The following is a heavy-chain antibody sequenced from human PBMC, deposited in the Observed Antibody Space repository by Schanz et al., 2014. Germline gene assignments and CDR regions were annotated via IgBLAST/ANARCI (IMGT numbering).Heavy chain of an antibody. D-gene: IGHD5-18*01. CDR3: AKDRGDGYSNGIFQY. CDR2: ISNSGTTI. Sequence: QVQLVESGGGLVKPGGSLRLSCAASGFTFSDYYMSWIRQAPGKGLEWVSYISNSGTTIYYADSVKGRFTISRDNAKNSLYLQMNSLRVEDTAVYFCAKDRGDGYSNGIFQYWGLGTLVTVSS. V-gene: IGHV3-11*04. J-gene: IGHJ4*02. CDR1: GFTFSDYY.